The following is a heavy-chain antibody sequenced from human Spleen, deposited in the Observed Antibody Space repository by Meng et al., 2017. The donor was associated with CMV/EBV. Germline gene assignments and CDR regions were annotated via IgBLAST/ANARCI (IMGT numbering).Heavy chain of an antibody. V-gene: IGHV4-30-4*08. CDR1: GGSISSGDYY. D-gene: IGHD2-2*01. CDR2: IYYSGST. J-gene: IGHJ4*02. CDR3: ARVRGGIVVVPAASVFDY. Sequence: PLQGSGHGLVKPSQTLSLTCTVSGGSISSGDYYWSWIRQPPGKGLEWIGYIYYSGSTYYNPSLKSRVTISVDTSKNQFSLKLSSVTAADTAVYYCARVRGGIVVVPAASVFDYWGQGTLVTVSS.